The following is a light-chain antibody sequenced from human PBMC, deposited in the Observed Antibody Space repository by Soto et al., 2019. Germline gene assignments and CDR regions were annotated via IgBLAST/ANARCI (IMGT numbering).Light chain of an antibody. V-gene: IGLV2-11*01. CDR3: CSYVGNFNVV. CDR2: DVS. Sequence: QSALTQPRSVSGSPGQSVSISCTGTSSDVGRYNFVSWYQQHPGKVPKVIIYDVSKRPSGVPDRFSGSKSGNTASLTISGLQAEDEADYFCCSYVGNFNVVFGGGTKLTVL. CDR1: SSDVGRYNF. J-gene: IGLJ2*01.